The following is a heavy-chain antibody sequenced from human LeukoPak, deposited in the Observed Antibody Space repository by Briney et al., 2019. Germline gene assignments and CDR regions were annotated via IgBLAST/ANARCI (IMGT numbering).Heavy chain of an antibody. CDR2: TFCTSKCYN. V-gene: IGHV6-1*01. Sequence: SQTLSLTCAISGDSLFSNGVAWNWIRQSPLRGLEWLGRTFCTSKCYNEYAVYVRSRVTINPDTSKSQFSLQLSSLTPEDSAIYYCARGHNSAFGIWGQGTMVTVSS. CDR1: GDSLFSNGVA. CDR3: ARGHNSAFGI. J-gene: IGHJ3*02. D-gene: IGHD1-1*01.